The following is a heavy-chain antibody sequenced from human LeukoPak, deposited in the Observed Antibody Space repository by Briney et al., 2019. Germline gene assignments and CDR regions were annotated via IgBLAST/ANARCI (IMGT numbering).Heavy chain of an antibody. CDR3: ARRHTGIADY. J-gene: IGHJ4*02. CDR2: ISYDGSNK. CDR1: GFTFSSYA. D-gene: IGHD6-13*01. Sequence: GRSLRLSCAASGFTFSSYAMHWVRQAPGKGLEWVAAISYDGSNKYYADSVKGRFTISRDNSKNTLYLQMNSLRAEDTAVYYCARRHTGIADYWGQGTLVTVSS. V-gene: IGHV3-30-3*01.